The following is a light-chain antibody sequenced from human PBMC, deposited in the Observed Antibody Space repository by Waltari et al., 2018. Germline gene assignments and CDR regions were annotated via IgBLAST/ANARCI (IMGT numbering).Light chain of an antibody. J-gene: IGLJ3*02. CDR3: AAWDDSLNGWV. CDR1: SPNIGFNT. Sequence: QSVLTQPPSASGTPGPRVTISCSGSSPNIGFNTASWYHQVPGTAPKLLIYTDNQRPSGVPDRFSGSKSGSSASLAISGLQSEDEAEYYCAAWDDSLNGWVFGGGTKVTVV. CDR2: TDN. V-gene: IGLV1-44*01.